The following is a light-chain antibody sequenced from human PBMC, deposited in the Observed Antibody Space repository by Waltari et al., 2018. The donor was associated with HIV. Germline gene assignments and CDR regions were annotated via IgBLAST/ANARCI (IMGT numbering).Light chain of an antibody. Sequence: QSVLTQPPSASGAPGQRVTIPCSGSSSNIENDNVYWYQQFPGAAHKPLIYKDTQRPSGVPDRFTGSKSGTSASLAIGGLRSDDEADYYCVGWDSRLRGYVFGAGTKVTVL. CDR1: SSNIENDN. J-gene: IGLJ1*01. V-gene: IGLV1-47*01. CDR2: KDT. CDR3: VGWDSRLRGYV.